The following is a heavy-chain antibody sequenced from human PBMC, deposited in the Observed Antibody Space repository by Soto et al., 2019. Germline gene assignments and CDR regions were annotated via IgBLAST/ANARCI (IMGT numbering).Heavy chain of an antibody. CDR1: GYTFTGYY. D-gene: IGHD2-15*01. CDR2: INPNSGGT. V-gene: IGHV1-2*04. CDR3: ARPVAAPGYAFDI. J-gene: IGHJ3*02. Sequence: QVQLVQSGAEVKKPGASVKVSCKASGYTFTGYYMHWVRQAPGQGIEWMGWINPNSGGTNYAQKFQGLVTRTRDTSSSTAYMELSRLRSDDTAVYYCARPVAAPGYAFDIWGQGTMVTVSS.